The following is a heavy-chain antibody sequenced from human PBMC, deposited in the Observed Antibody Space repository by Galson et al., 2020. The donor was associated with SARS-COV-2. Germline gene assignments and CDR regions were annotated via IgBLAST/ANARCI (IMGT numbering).Heavy chain of an antibody. D-gene: IGHD3-16*01. CDR3: ARFWGGFDI. Sequence: ASETLSLTCTVSGGSISPYNWSWIRQPPGKGLEWMGYIYYSGSTNYNPSLKSRLTISIDRSKNQFSLTLNSMTAADTAMYYCARFWGGFDIWGQGTMVSVSS. CDR1: GGSISPYN. V-gene: IGHV4-59*08. J-gene: IGHJ3*02. CDR2: IYYSGST.